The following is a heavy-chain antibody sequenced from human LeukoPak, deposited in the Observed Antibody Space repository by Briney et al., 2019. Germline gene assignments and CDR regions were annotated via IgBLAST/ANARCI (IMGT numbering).Heavy chain of an antibody. D-gene: IGHD3-3*01. CDR1: GYTFTGYY. J-gene: IGHJ5*02. CDR3: ARQYYDFWSGYT. V-gene: IGHV1-2*02. CDR2: INPNSGGT. Sequence: ASVKVSCKASGYTFTGYYMHWVRQAPGQGLEWMGWINPNSGGTNYAQKFQGRVTITRDTSISTAYMELSRLRSDDTAVYYCARQYYDFWSGYTWGQGTLVTVSS.